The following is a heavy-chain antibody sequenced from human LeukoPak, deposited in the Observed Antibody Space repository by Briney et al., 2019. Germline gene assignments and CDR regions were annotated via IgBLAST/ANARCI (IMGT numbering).Heavy chain of an antibody. CDR2: IYYSGST. J-gene: IGHJ4*02. V-gene: IGHV4-39*01. D-gene: IGHD3/OR15-3a*01. CDR3: ARHYGFWSGYYFDY. Sequence: MPSETLSLTCTVSGGSISSSSYYWGWIRQPPGKGLEWIGSIYYSGSTYYKPSLKSRVTISVDTSKNQFSLKLSSVTAADTAVYYCARHYGFWSGYYFDYWGQGTLVTVSS. CDR1: GGSISSSSYY.